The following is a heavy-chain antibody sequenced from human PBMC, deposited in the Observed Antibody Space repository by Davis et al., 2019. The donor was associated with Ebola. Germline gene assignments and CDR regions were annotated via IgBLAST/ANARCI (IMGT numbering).Heavy chain of an antibody. Sequence: PGGSLRLSCTVSGGSISSSSYYWGWIRQPPGKGLEWIGSIYYSGSTNYNPSLKSRVTISVDTSKNQFSLKLSSVTAADTAVYYCARGKDYGGNSELVDYWGQGTLVTVSS. CDR1: GGSISSSSYY. D-gene: IGHD4-23*01. CDR3: ARGKDYGGNSELVDY. J-gene: IGHJ4*02. CDR2: IYYSGST. V-gene: IGHV4-39*07.